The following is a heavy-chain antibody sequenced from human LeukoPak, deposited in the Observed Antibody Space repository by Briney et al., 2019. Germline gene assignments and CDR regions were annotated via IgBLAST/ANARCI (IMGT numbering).Heavy chain of an antibody. CDR2: INHSGST. Sequence: SETLSLTCAVYGGSFSGYYWSWIRQPPGKGLEWIGEINHSGSTNYNPSLKSRVTISVDTSKNQFSLKLSSVTAADAAAYYCARVLWGYRLYYFDYWGQGTLVTVSS. V-gene: IGHV4-34*01. J-gene: IGHJ4*02. CDR1: GGSFSGYY. CDR3: ARVLWGYRLYYFDY. D-gene: IGHD3-10*01.